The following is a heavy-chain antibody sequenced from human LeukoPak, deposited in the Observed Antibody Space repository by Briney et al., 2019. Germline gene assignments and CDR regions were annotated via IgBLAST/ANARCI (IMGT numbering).Heavy chain of an antibody. CDR3: ASGTNAYYYDSSGYYPDAFDV. CDR1: GGSISPYY. V-gene: IGHV4-4*07. J-gene: IGHJ3*01. D-gene: IGHD3-22*01. CDR2: IYPTGSP. Sequence: PSETLSLTCTVSGGSISPYYWSWIRQPAGKGLEWIGRIYPTGSPNYNPSLKSRVTISLDKSKNRFSLKLSSVTAADTAVYYCASGTNAYYYDSSGYYPDAFDVWGQGTMVTVSS.